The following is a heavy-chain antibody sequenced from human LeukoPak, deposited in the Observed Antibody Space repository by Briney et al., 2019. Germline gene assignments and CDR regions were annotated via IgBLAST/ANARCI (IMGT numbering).Heavy chain of an antibody. CDR1: GGTFSSYA. CDR2: IIPILSIA. D-gene: IGHD2-21*01. Sequence: AASVKVSCKASGGTFSSYAISWVRQAPGRGLEWMGRIIPILSIANYAQKFQGRVTIAADKSTSTAYMELSSLRSEDTAVYYCASRAYSGDERAAFDIWGQGTMVTVSS. V-gene: IGHV1-69*04. J-gene: IGHJ3*02. CDR3: ASRAYSGDERAAFDI.